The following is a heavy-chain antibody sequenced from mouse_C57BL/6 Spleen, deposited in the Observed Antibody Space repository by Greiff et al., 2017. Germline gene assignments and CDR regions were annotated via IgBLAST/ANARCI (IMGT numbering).Heavy chain of an antibody. J-gene: IGHJ4*01. D-gene: IGHD2-5*01. CDR1: GFSLTSYG. CDR2: IWRGGST. V-gene: IGHV2-5*01. CDR3: SKMAYYSNIYYAMDY. Sequence: QVQLQQSGPGLVQPSQSLSITCTVSGFSLTSYGVHWVRQSPGKGLEWLGVIWRGGSTDYNAAFMSRLSITKDNSKSQVFFKMNSLQADDTAIYYCSKMAYYSNIYYAMDYWGQGTSVTVSS.